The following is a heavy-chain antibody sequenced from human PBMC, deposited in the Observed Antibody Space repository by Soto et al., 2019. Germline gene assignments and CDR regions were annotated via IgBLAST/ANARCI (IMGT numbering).Heavy chain of an antibody. CDR1: GFSFRDHS. D-gene: IGHD2-21*02. V-gene: IGHV3-48*02. J-gene: IGHJ4*01. Sequence: VGSLRLSCVGSGFSFRDHSMNWVRQPPGKGLQWISYISSSSENIYYADSVKGRFTVSRDNAKNTLFLQMNSLRDDDSAIYYCARLPKGSVVTGWGQGSLVTVS. CDR2: ISSSSENI. CDR3: ARLPKGSVVTG.